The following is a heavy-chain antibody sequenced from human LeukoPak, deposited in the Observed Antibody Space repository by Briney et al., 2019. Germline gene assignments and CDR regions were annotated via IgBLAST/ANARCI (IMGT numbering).Heavy chain of an antibody. Sequence: SETLSLTCAVYGGSFSGYYWSWIRQPPGKGLEWIGEINHSGSTNYNPSLKSRVTISVDTPKNQFSLKLSSVTAADTAVYYCARSDYLATYYWGQGTLVTVSS. CDR1: GGSFSGYY. CDR2: INHSGST. J-gene: IGHJ4*02. V-gene: IGHV4-34*01. CDR3: ARSDYLATYY. D-gene: IGHD4/OR15-4a*01.